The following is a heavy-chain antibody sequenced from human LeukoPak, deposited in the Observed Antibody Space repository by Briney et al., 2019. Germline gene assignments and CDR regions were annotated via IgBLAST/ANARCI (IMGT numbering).Heavy chain of an antibody. D-gene: IGHD2-2*01. J-gene: IGHJ4*02. CDR1: GGTFSRYA. V-gene: IGHV1-69*05. CDR3: ARDAEEYQLLAQFDY. Sequence: SVKVSCKASGGTFSRYAISWVRQAPGQGLEWMGGIIPIFGTANYAQKFQGRVTITTDESTSTAYMELSSLRSEDTAVYYCARDAEEYQLLAQFDYWGQGTLVTVSS. CDR2: IIPIFGTA.